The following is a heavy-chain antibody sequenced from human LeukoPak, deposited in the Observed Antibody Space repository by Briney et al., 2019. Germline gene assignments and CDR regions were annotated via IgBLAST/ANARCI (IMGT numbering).Heavy chain of an antibody. D-gene: IGHD3-10*01. J-gene: IGHJ4*02. V-gene: IGHV3-23*01. CDR2: ISGSGVST. Sequence: GGSLRLSCAASGFTFSNYGMNWVRQAPGKGLEWVSAISGSGVSTHYADSVKGRFTISRDDSKNTLYLDMNSLRAEDTAIYYCAKSISANYGSGSYYLNPFDYWGQRTLVTVSS. CDR1: GFTFSNYG. CDR3: AKSISANYGSGSYYLNPFDY.